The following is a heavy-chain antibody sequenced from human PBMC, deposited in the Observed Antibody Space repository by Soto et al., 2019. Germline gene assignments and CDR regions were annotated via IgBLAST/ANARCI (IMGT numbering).Heavy chain of an antibody. CDR1: GGTFSSYT. J-gene: IGHJ4*02. V-gene: IGHV1-69*02. D-gene: IGHD6-25*01. Sequence: QVQLVQSGAEVKKPGSSVKVSCKASGGTFSSYTISWVRQAPGQGLEWMGRIIPILGIANYAQKFQGRVTLXXXXANXXXKFQGSVRLTXXNXTXKASMGVGSLRSEDTAVYYCAGGGGYCSGGSCPLDYWGQGTLVTVSS. CDR2: IIPILGIA. CDR3: SMGVGSLRSEDTAVYYCAGGGGYCSGGSCPLDY.